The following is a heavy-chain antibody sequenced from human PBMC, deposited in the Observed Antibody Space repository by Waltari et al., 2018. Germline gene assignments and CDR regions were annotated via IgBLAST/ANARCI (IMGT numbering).Heavy chain of an antibody. CDR3: ARDGLGSSHDY. Sequence: GGGLIQPGGSLRLSCAASGFSISGYWMHWVRLPPGKGLVWVSRIHSDGRSTSYVDSVRGRFTVSRDNAKNTVYLQMNSLRADDTGVYFCARDGLGSSHDYWGQGTLVTVSS. D-gene: IGHD6-6*01. V-gene: IGHV3-74*01. CDR1: GFSISGYW. J-gene: IGHJ4*02. CDR2: IHSDGRST.